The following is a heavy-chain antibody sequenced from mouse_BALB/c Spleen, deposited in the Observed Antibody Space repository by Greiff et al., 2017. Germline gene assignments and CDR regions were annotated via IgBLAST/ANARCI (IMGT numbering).Heavy chain of an antibody. V-gene: IGHV1-14*01. CDR1: GYTFTSYV. Sequence: VQLKESGPELVKPGASVKMSCKASGYTFTSYVMHWVKQKPGQGLEWIGYINPYNDGTKYNEKFKGKATLTSDKSSSTAYMELSSLTSEDSAVYYCARETDYYGSSYASMDYWGQGTSVTVSS. D-gene: IGHD1-1*01. J-gene: IGHJ4*01. CDR3: ARETDYYGSSYASMDY. CDR2: INPYNDGT.